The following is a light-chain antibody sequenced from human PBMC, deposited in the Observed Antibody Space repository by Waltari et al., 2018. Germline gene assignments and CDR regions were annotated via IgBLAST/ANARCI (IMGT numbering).Light chain of an antibody. CDR1: SSDVGGYNF. Sequence: QSALTQPPSASGSPGQSVPISCTATSSDVGGYNFVSWYQPHPGKAPQPIIYEVSERPPGVPDRFSGPKSGNTDSLTVSGLQTEDESDYYCSSYAGSMTLVFGGGTKLTVL. J-gene: IGLJ2*01. CDR3: SSYAGSMTLV. CDR2: EVS. V-gene: IGLV2-8*01.